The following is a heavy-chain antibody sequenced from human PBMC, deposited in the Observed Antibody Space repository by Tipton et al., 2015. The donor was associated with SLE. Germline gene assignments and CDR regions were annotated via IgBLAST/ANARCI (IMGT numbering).Heavy chain of an antibody. CDR3: ARGDFWSGHYTDAFDV. V-gene: IGHV3-7*01. Sequence: GSLRLSCAASGFTFSSYWMTWVRPAPGKGLEWVANIKPDGSENFYVDSVKGRFTLSRDNAKNSLYLEMNSLRAEDTAVYYCARGDFWSGHYTDAFDVWGQGTMVTVSS. CDR1: GFTFSSYW. CDR2: IKPDGSEN. D-gene: IGHD3-3*01. J-gene: IGHJ3*01.